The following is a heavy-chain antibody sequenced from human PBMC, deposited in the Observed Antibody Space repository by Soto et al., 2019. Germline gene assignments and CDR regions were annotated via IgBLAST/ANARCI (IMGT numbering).Heavy chain of an antibody. J-gene: IGHJ4*02. D-gene: IGHD2-15*01. V-gene: IGHV4-31*03. CDR2: IYYSGST. CDR3: ARVSRYCSGGSCFQGDFDY. Sequence: PSETLSLTCTVSGGSISSGGYYWSWIRQHPGKGLEWIGYIYYSGSTYYNPSLKSRVTISVDTSKNQFSLKLSSVTAADTAVYYCARVSRYCSGGSCFQGDFDYWGQGTPVTVSS. CDR1: GGSISSGGYY.